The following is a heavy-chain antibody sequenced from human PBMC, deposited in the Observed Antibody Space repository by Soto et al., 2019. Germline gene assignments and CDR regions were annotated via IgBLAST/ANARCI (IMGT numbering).Heavy chain of an antibody. D-gene: IGHD6-13*01. CDR1: PGSFSGYY. V-gene: IGHV4-34*01. CDR2: INHSGST. CDR3: ARGLLVAAGGQGYYYYGMKV. J-gene: IGHJ6*02. Sequence: SETLSLTCAVYPGSFSGYYWSWIRQPPGKGLEWIGEINHSGSTNYNPSLKSRVSISVDTSKNQFSLKLSSVTAADTDVYYCARGLLVAAGGQGYYYYGMKVWRQGTTVTVSS.